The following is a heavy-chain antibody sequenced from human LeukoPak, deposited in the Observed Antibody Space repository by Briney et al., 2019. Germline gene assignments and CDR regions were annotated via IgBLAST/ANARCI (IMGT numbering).Heavy chain of an antibody. CDR3: ARERSYYYGSGGYPGDAFDI. V-gene: IGHV3-48*04. J-gene: IGHJ3*02. CDR2: ISSSGSTI. D-gene: IGHD3-10*01. CDR1: GFTFTNAR. Sequence: GGSLRLSCAASGFTFTNARMGWVRQAPGKGLEWVSYISSSGSTIYYADSVKGRFTISRDNAKNSLYLQMNSLRAEDTAVYYCARERSYYYGSGGYPGDAFDIWGQGTMVTVSS.